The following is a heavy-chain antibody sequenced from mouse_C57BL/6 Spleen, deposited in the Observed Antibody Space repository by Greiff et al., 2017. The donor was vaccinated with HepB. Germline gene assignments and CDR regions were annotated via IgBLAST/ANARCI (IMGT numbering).Heavy chain of an antibody. D-gene: IGHD2-4*01. CDR2: ISNGGGST. CDR3: ARQDYDHWYFDV. CDR1: GFTFSDYY. V-gene: IGHV5-12*01. J-gene: IGHJ1*01. Sequence: EVKLVESGGGLVQPGGSLKLSCAASGFTFSDYYMYWVRQTPEKRLEWVAYISNGGGSTYYPDTVKGRFTISRDNAKNTLYLQMSRLKSEDTAMYYCARQDYDHWYFDVWGAGTTVTVSS.